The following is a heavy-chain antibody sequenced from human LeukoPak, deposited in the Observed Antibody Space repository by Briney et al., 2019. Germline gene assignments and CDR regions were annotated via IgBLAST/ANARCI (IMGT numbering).Heavy chain of an antibody. CDR3: ARDGGSSGDLDY. J-gene: IGHJ4*02. CDR1: GGSLSGHY. CDR2: INHSGST. D-gene: IGHD2-15*01. Sequence: PSETLSLTCAVYGGSLSGHYWTWIRQPPGKGLEWIGEINHSGSTYYNPSLKSRVTISVDTSKNQFSLKLSSVTAADTAVYYCARDGGSSGDLDYWGQGTLVTVSS. V-gene: IGHV4-34*01.